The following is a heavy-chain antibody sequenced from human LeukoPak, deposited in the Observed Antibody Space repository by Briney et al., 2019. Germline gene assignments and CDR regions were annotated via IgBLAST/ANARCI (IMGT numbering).Heavy chain of an antibody. V-gene: IGHV2-70*04. CDR1: GFSLSTSGMR. D-gene: IGHD4-17*01. Sequence: SGPALVKPTQTLTLTCTFSGFSLSTSGMRVSWIRQPPGKALEWLARIDWDDDKFYNTSLKTRLTISKDTSKNQVVLTMTNMDPVDTATYYCAQIPTYGDYAYFDYWGQGTLVTVSS. CDR3: AQIPTYGDYAYFDY. J-gene: IGHJ4*02. CDR2: IDWDDDK.